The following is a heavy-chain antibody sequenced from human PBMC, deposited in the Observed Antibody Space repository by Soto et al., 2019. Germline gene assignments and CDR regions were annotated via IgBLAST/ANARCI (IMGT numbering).Heavy chain of an antibody. V-gene: IGHV3-23*01. CDR3: AKDVHYDILTGIEYFHH. CDR2: ISGSAAST. CDR1: GFTFSGYA. J-gene: IGHJ1*01. Sequence: VQLLGSGGGLVQPGGSLRLSCAASGFTFSGYAMSWVRQAPGKGLEWVSGISGSAASTNYADSVKGRFTISRDNSKSTLYLQMNSLRAEDTAVYYCAKDVHYDILTGIEYFHHWAQGTLVTVSS. D-gene: IGHD3-9*01.